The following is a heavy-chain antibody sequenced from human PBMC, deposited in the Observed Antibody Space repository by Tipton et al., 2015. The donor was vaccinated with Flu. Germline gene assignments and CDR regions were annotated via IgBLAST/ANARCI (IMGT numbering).Heavy chain of an antibody. V-gene: IGHV3-9*01. J-gene: IGHJ6*02. CDR3: AKDMGSSSSGYYYGLDV. CDR2: ISWNSGSI. Sequence: SLRLSCRVSGFTFDDYAMHWVRQAPGKGLEWVSGISWNSGSIGYADSVKGRFTISRDNAKNSLYLQMDSLRADDTAFYYCAKDMGSSSSGYYYGLDVWGQGTTVTVSS. D-gene: IGHD6-6*01. CDR1: GFTFDDYA.